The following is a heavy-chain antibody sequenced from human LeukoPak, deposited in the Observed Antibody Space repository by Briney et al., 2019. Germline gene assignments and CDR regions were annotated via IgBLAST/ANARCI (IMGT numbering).Heavy chain of an antibody. CDR2: INHSGST. CDR3: ANVEFFDY. D-gene: IGHD3-10*01. CDR1: GGSFSGYY. J-gene: IGHJ4*02. V-gene: IGHV4-34*01. Sequence: NPSETLSLTCAVYGGSFSGYYWSWIRQPPGRGLEWIGEINHSGSTNYNPSLKSRVTISVDTSKNQFSLKLSSVTAADTAVYVCANVEFFDYWGQGTLVTVSS.